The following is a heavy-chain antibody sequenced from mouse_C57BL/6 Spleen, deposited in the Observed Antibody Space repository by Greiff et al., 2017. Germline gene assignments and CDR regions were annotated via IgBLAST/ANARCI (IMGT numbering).Heavy chain of an antibody. V-gene: IGHV1-55*01. CDR3: ARSYYYGSGGDYFDY. Sequence: VKLQQPGAELVKPGASVKMSCKASGYTFTSYWITWVKQRPGQGLEWIGDIYPGSGSTNYNEKFKSKATLTVDTSSSTAYMQLSSLTSEDSAVYYCARSYYYGSGGDYFDYWGQGTTLTVSS. D-gene: IGHD1-1*01. CDR2: IYPGSGST. CDR1: GYTFTSYW. J-gene: IGHJ2*01.